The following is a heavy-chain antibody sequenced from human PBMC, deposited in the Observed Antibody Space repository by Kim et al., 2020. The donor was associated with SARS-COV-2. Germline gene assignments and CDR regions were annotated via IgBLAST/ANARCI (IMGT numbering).Heavy chain of an antibody. J-gene: IGHJ4*02. CDR1: GGSISSYY. Sequence: SETLSLTCTVSGGSISSYYWSWIRQPPGKGLEWIGYIYYSGSTNYNPSLKSRVTISVDTSKNQFSLKLSSVTAADTAVYYCAREKRWTRSGFDYWGQGTLVTVSS. CDR3: AREKRWTRSGFDY. CDR2: IYYSGST. V-gene: IGHV4-59*01. D-gene: IGHD2-15*01.